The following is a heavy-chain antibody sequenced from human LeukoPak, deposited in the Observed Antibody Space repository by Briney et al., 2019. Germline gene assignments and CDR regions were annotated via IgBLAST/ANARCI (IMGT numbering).Heavy chain of an antibody. V-gene: IGHV4-30-4*01. J-gene: IGHJ4*02. CDR1: GGSISSGDYY. CDR3: ARGFGMATIFGGVFDC. D-gene: IGHD3-16*01. CDR2: IYHSGST. Sequence: KASETLSLTCTVSGGSISSGDYYWSWIRQPPGKGLEWIGHIYHSGSTYYNPSLKSRLTISIDTSKNQFSLKLNSVTAADTAVYVCARGFGMATIFGGVFDCWGQGTLVTVSS.